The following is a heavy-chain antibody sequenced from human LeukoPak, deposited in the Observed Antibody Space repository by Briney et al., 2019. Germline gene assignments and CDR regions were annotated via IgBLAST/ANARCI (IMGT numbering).Heavy chain of an antibody. V-gene: IGHV3-23*01. CDR2: ISGSGDST. D-gene: IGHD4-23*01. CDR1: GFTFSSYA. CDR3: SRNSPPWATVVTTPHFDY. J-gene: IGHJ4*02. Sequence: GGSLRLSCAASGFTFSSYAMSAVRQAPGKGLEWVSVISGSGDSTYYADSVKGRFTISRDNSKNTLHLQMNSLRVEDTAVYYFSRNSPPWATVVTTPHFDYWGQGTLVTVSS.